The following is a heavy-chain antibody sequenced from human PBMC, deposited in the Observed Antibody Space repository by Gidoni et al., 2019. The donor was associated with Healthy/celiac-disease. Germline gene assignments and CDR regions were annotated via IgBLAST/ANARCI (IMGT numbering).Heavy chain of an antibody. CDR3: ARDSIRALAGEPGYFDY. D-gene: IGHD3-16*01. V-gene: IGHV1-69*01. J-gene: IGHJ4*02. CDR1: GGTFSSYA. CDR2: IIPIIGTA. Sequence: QVQLVQSGAEVKKPGSSVKVSCKASGGTFSSYAISWVRQAPGQGLEWMGGIIPIIGTANYAQKFKGRVTITADESTSTAYMELSSLRSEDTAVDYCARDSIRALAGEPGYFDYWGQGTLVTVSS.